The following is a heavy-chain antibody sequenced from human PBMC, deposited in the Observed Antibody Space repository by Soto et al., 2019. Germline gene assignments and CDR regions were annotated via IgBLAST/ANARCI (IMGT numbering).Heavy chain of an antibody. CDR3: ARANYDFWSGYRNYYYYGMDV. CDR1: GGSVASNSAA. CDR2: TYYRSKWYN. Sequence: TLSLTFSISGGSVASNSAAWNCIRQSPSRGLEWLGRTYYRSKWYNDYAVSVKSRITINPDTSKNQFSLQLNSVTPEDTAVYYCARANYDFWSGYRNYYYYGMDVWGQGTTVTVSS. D-gene: IGHD3-3*01. J-gene: IGHJ6*02. V-gene: IGHV6-1*01.